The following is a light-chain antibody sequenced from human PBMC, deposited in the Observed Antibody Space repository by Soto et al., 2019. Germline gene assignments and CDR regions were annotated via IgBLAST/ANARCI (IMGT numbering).Light chain of an antibody. J-gene: IGKJ5*01. CDR3: QQYNRLIT. Sequence: DIQMTQSPSTLSASVGDRVTITFRASQSISSWLAWYQQKPGKAPKLLIYDASSLESGVPSRFSGSGSGTEFTLTISSLQPDDFATYYCQQYNRLITFGQGTRLEIK. CDR1: QSISSW. CDR2: DAS. V-gene: IGKV1-5*01.